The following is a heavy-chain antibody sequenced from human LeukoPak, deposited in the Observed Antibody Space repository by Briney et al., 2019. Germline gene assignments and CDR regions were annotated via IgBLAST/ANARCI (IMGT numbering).Heavy chain of an antibody. CDR3: ARGGLLYRYSCDY. J-gene: IGHJ4*02. CDR2: INHSGST. Sequence: SETLSLTCAVYGGSFSGYYWSWIRQPPGKGLEWIGEINHSGSTNYNPSLKSRVTISVDTSKNQFSLKLSSVTAADTAVYYCARGGLLYRYSCDYWGQGTPVTVSS. V-gene: IGHV4-34*01. D-gene: IGHD3-3*01. CDR1: GGSFSGYY.